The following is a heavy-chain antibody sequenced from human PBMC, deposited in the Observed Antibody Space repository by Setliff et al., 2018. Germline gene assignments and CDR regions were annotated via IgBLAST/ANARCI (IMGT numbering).Heavy chain of an antibody. D-gene: IGHD4-17*01. Sequence: PSETLSLTCAVSGFSITNGYYWGWIRQSPGKGLEWIGNIFQSGITFYNPSLKSRVTMSLDTSQNQFSLKLRSVTAADTAVYFFVKDKWMGTTSTFDYWGRGTLVTVSS. CDR3: VKDKWMGTTSTFDY. V-gene: IGHV4-38-2*01. CDR1: GFSITNGYY. J-gene: IGHJ4*02. CDR2: IFQSGIT.